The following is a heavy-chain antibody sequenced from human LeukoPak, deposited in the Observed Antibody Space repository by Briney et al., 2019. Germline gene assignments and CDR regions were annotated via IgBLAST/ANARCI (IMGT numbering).Heavy chain of an antibody. J-gene: IGHJ4*02. CDR2: ISWNSGSI. V-gene: IGHV3-9*01. Sequence: SLRLSCAASGFTFDDYAMHWVRQAPGKGLERVSGISWNSGSIGYADSVKGRFTISRDNAKNSLYPQMNSLRAEDTALYYCAKDTKLLWFGELVNWGQGTLVTVSS. CDR1: GFTFDDYA. D-gene: IGHD3-10*01. CDR3: AKDTKLLWFGELVN.